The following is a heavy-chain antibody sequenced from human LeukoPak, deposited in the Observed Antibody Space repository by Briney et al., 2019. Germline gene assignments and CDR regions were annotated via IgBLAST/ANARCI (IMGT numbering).Heavy chain of an antibody. V-gene: IGHV3-21*01. J-gene: IGHJ3*02. CDR2: ISSSSNYI. CDR1: GFTFSTYN. D-gene: IGHD1-26*01. CDR3: ARDVGASAPDAFDI. Sequence: PGGSLRLSCAASGFTFSTYNMNWVRQAPGKGLKWVSSISSSSNYIYYADPVKGRFTISRDNAKNSLYLQMNSLRAEDTDVYYCARDVGASAPDAFDIWGQGTMVTVSS.